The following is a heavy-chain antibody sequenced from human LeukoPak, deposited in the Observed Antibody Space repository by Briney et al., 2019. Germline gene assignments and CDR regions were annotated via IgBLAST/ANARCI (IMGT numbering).Heavy chain of an antibody. V-gene: IGHV3-48*04. CDR2: ISSSGSTI. CDR1: GFIFSSYS. Sequence: GGSLRLSCAASGFIFSSYSMNWVRQAPGQGLEWVSYISSSGSTIYYADSVKGRFTISRDNAKNSLYLQMNSLRAEDTAVYYCARDPVTIFGVVTGGFDSWGQGTLVTVSS. CDR3: ARDPVTIFGVVTGGFDS. D-gene: IGHD3-3*01. J-gene: IGHJ4*02.